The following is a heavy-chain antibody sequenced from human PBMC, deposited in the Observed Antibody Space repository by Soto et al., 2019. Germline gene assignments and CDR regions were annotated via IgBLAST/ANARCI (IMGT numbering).Heavy chain of an antibody. D-gene: IGHD3-22*01. V-gene: IGHV3-48*02. CDR1: GFTFSSYS. J-gene: IGHJ4*02. Sequence: LRLCCAASGFTFSSYSMNWVRQAPVNGLGWVSYISSSSSTIYYADSVKGRFTISRDNAKNSLYLQMNSLRDEDTAVYYCARRVGAGYYYDSSGYWYFDYWGQGTLVTVSS. CDR2: ISSSSSTI. CDR3: ARRVGAGYYYDSSGYWYFDY.